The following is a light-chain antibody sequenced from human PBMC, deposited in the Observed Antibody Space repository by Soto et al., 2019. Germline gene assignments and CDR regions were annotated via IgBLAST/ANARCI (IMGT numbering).Light chain of an antibody. V-gene: IGKV1-39*01. CDR2: AAS. CDR1: QSISGY. CDR3: QQSSNIPWT. Sequence: DIQMTQSPSSLSASVGDRVTITCRASQSISGYLNWYQQKPGKAPNLLIYAASSLQSGVPSRFSGSGSGTDFTLTINSLHPEDFATYYCQQSSNIPWTFGQGTKVEMK. J-gene: IGKJ1*01.